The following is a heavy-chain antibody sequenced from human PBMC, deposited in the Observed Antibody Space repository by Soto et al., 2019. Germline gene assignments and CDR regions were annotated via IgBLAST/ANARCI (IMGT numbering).Heavy chain of an antibody. D-gene: IGHD5-18*01. CDR1: GGSISSGGYY. V-gene: IGHV4-31*03. CDR3: ARDRGYSYGYGRAFDY. J-gene: IGHJ4*02. CDR2: IYYSGST. Sequence: QVQLQESGPGLVKPSQTLSLTCTVSGGSISSGGYYWSWIRQHPGKGLEWIGYIYYSGSTYYNPSLKSRVTISVDTSKNQFSLELSSVTAADTAVYYCARDRGYSYGYGRAFDYWGQGTLVTVSS.